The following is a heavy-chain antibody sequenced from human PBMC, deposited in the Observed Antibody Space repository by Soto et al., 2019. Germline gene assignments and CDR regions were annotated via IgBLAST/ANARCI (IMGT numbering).Heavy chain of an antibody. J-gene: IGHJ4*02. D-gene: IGHD3-10*01. CDR1: GFTFSNYG. CDR3: AAGEPHHF. Sequence: LRLSCAASGFTFSNYGMHWVRQAPGKGLEWVAIIWYDGSNKYYADSVKGRFTISRDNSKNTLYLQMNSLRAEDTAMYYCAAGEPHHFRGQGTLVTVSS. V-gene: IGHV3-33*01. CDR2: IWYDGSNK.